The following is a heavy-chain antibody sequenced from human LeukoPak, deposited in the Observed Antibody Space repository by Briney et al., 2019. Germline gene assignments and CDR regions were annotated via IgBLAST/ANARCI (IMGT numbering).Heavy chain of an antibody. D-gene: IGHD3-9*01. Sequence: ASVTVSCKASGYTFTSYGISWVRQAPGPGLEWMGWISAYNGNTNYAQKLQGRVTMTTDTSTSTAYMELRSLRSDDTAVYYCARDPMTYYDILTGSDNWFDPWGQGTLVTVSS. CDR1: GYTFTSYG. J-gene: IGHJ5*02. V-gene: IGHV1-18*01. CDR3: ARDPMTYYDILTGSDNWFDP. CDR2: ISAYNGNT.